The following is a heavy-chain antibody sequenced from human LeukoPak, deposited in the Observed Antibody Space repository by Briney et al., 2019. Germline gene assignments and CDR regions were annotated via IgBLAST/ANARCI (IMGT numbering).Heavy chain of an antibody. Sequence: GGSLTLSCAASGFTFSDYYMSWIRQAPGKGLEWVTYISSSGSTIYYADSVKGRFTISRDNAKNSLYLQMNSLRAEDTAVYYCARDSNNNYLTDYYYYYYMDVWGKGTTVTVSS. J-gene: IGHJ6*03. D-gene: IGHD4-11*01. V-gene: IGHV3-11*04. CDR2: ISSSGSTI. CDR1: GFTFSDYY. CDR3: ARDSNNNYLTDYYYYYYMDV.